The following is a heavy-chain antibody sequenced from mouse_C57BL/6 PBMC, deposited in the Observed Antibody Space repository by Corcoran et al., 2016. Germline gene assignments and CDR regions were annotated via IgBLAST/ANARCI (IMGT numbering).Heavy chain of an antibody. CDR1: GYTFTDYY. CDR2: IYPGSGNT. J-gene: IGHJ4*01. Sequence: QVQLKQSGAELVRPGASVKLSCKASGYTFTDYYINWVKQRPGQGLEWIARIYPGSGNTYYNEKFKGKATLTAEKSSSTAYMQLSSLTSEDSAVYFCARSRLYYAMDYWGQGTSVTVSS. D-gene: IGHD1-2*01. CDR3: ARSRLYYAMDY. V-gene: IGHV1-76*01.